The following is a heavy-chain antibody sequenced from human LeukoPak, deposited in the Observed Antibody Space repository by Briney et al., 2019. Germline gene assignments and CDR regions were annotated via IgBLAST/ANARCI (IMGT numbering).Heavy chain of an antibody. CDR3: ARTNDYGDSIPDY. D-gene: IGHD4-17*01. Sequence: GGSLRLSWAASGFTFSSYSMSWVRQAAGKGREWVSSISSSSSYIYYADSVKGRFTISGDNAKNSLYLQMNSLRAEDTAVYYCARTNDYGDSIPDYWGQGTLVTVSS. J-gene: IGHJ4*02. CDR1: GFTFSSYS. CDR2: ISSSSSYI. V-gene: IGHV3-21*01.